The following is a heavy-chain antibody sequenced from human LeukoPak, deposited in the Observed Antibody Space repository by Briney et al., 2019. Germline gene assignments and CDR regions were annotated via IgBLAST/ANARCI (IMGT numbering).Heavy chain of an antibody. CDR1: GGSISSNNYY. CDR3: ATEGYCTGRACSPI. D-gene: IGHD2-8*02. CDR2: INNSGNT. J-gene: IGHJ3*02. V-gene: IGHV4-39*07. Sequence: SSETLSLTCTVSGGSISSNNYYWGWIRQPPGKGLEWIGNINNSGNTNYKPSLKSRVTISVDTSKNQFSLKLSSVTAADTAVYYCATEGYCTGRACSPIWGQGTLVTVSS.